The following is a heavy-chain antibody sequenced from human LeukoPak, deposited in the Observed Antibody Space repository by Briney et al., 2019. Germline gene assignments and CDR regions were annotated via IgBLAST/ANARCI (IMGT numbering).Heavy chain of an antibody. CDR3: ARDYTGYFP. V-gene: IGHV3-7*03. CDR2: KKTDGSEK. J-gene: IGHJ5*02. Sequence: GGSLRLSCEASGFTFSSYWMSWVRQAPGKGLEWVANKKTDGSEKYYVDSVKGRFTISRDNAKNSLYLQMNSLRAEDTAVYYCARDYTGYFPWGQGTLVIVSS. CDR1: GFTFSSYW. D-gene: IGHD3-9*01.